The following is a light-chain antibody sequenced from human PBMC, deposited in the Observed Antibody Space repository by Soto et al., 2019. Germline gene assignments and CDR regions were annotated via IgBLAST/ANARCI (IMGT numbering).Light chain of an antibody. J-gene: IGKJ1*01. V-gene: IGKV3-15*01. CDR2: GAS. CDR3: QQYNNWPPWT. CDR1: QSVSSN. Sequence: EIVMTQSPATLSVSPGERATLSCRASQSVSSNLAWYQQKPGQAPRLLIYGASTRATGIPARFSGSGSVTECTLTISSLQSEDFAVYYCQQYNNWPPWTFGQGTKVEIK.